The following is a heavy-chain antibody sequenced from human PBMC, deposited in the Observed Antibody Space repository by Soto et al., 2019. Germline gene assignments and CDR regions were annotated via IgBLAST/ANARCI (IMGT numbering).Heavy chain of an antibody. D-gene: IGHD6-19*01. CDR3: ARASVESEQWLPRH. Sequence: QVQLVQSVAEVKKPGSSVKVSCKASGGTFSSYAISWVRQAPGQGLEWMGGIIPIFGTANYAQKFQGRVTITADESTSTAYMELSSLRSEDTAVYYCARASVESEQWLPRHWGQGTLVTVSS. J-gene: IGHJ4*02. V-gene: IGHV1-69*12. CDR1: GGTFSSYA. CDR2: IIPIFGTA.